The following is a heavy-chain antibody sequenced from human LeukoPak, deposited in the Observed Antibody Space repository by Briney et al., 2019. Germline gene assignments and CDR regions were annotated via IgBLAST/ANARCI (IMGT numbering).Heavy chain of an antibody. Sequence: PGGSLRLSCAASGFTFSSYSMNWVRQAPGKGLEWVSSISSSSSYIYYADSVKGRFTISRDNAKNSLYLQMNSLRAEDTAVYYCARELGYCSSTSCYGLGYWGQGTLVTVSS. V-gene: IGHV3-21*01. CDR3: ARELGYCSSTSCYGLGY. J-gene: IGHJ4*02. D-gene: IGHD2-2*01. CDR1: GFTFSSYS. CDR2: ISSSSSYI.